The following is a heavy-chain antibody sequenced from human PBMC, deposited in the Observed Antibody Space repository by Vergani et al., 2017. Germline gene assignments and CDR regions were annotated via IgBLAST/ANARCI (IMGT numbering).Heavy chain of an antibody. J-gene: IGHJ2*01. CDR3: AKDLDFDL. CDR2: IRSKAFGGTT. Sequence: EVQLVESGGGLVQPGRSLRLSCTASGFTFGDYAMSWVRQAPGKGLEWVGFIRSKAFGGTTEYAASVKGTFTISRDDSKSIAYLQMNSLRAEDTAVYYCAKDLDFDLWGRGTLVTVSS. V-gene: IGHV3-49*04. CDR1: GFTFGDYA.